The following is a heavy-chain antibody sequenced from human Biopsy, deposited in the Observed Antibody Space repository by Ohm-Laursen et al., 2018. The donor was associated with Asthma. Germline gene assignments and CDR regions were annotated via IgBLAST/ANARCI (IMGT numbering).Heavy chain of an antibody. CDR1: GFTFSSYA. CDR3: ARTFHFWSPYHAEHYQL. CDR2: ISGSSGST. J-gene: IGHJ1*01. D-gene: IGHD3-3*01. Sequence: SLRLSCAASGFTFSSYAMSWVRQAPGKGLEWVSAISGSSGSTYYADSVKGRFTISRDNAKNLLFLQMKSLRAEDTAVYYCARTFHFWSPYHAEHYQLWGQGTLVTVSS. V-gene: IGHV3-23*01.